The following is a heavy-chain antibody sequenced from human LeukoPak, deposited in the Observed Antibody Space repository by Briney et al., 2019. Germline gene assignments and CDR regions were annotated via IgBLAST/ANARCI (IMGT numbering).Heavy chain of an antibody. V-gene: IGHV3-33*01. Sequence: PGGSLRLSCAASGFTFSSYGMHWVRQAPGKGLEWVAVIWYDGSNKYYADSVKGRFTISRDNSKNTLYLQMNSLRAEDTAVYYCARDLSATTVTPFSIWGQGTMVTVSS. J-gene: IGHJ3*02. CDR1: GFTFSSYG. CDR2: IWYDGSNK. D-gene: IGHD4-17*01. CDR3: ARDLSATTVTPFSI.